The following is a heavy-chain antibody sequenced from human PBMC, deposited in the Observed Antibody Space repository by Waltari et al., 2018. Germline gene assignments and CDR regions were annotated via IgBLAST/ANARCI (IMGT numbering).Heavy chain of an antibody. CDR2: VQRSGRT. V-gene: IGHV4-4*02. D-gene: IGHD2-15*01. Sequence: QLQLQESGPGLVKPSGTLSLTCAVSGEYMSSTDWWSWVRQAPGKGLEWIGQVQRSGRTNYNPSCASRVSVSVDTSTNQFSLKVTSATAADTAVYFCARDRGRGIYLDSWGQGVLVTVSP. J-gene: IGHJ4*02. CDR1: GEYMSSTDW. CDR3: ARDRGRGIYLDS.